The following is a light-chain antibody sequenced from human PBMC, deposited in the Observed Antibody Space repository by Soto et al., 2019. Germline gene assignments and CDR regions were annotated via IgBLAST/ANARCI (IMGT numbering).Light chain of an antibody. CDR2: TTN. CDR1: TGAVTSGNY. J-gene: IGLJ3*02. Sequence: QAVATQETSLTVSPGGTVTLTCASSTGAVTSGNYPSWFQQRPGQAPRTLIYTTNSKHSWTPARFSGSLLGDKAALTLSGVQPEDEADYYCLFYYGGAQLVFGGGTKLTVL. CDR3: LFYYGGAQLV. V-gene: IGLV7-43*01.